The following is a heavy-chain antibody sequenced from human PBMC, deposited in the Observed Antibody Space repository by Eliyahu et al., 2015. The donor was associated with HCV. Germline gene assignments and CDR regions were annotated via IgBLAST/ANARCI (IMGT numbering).Heavy chain of an antibody. Sequence: EVQLVESGGGLVQRGGSLRLSCVASGFTFGSYSMNWVRQAPGKGLEWVSYIHSDGVISYADSVRGRFTISRDNAKNSLYLQMNSLRDEDTAVYYCARDLVLGVYYYGMDVWGQGTTVSVSS. CDR1: GFTFGSYS. D-gene: IGHD3-3*02. V-gene: IGHV3-48*02. J-gene: IGHJ6*02. CDR2: IHSDGVI. CDR3: ARDLVLGVYYYGMDV.